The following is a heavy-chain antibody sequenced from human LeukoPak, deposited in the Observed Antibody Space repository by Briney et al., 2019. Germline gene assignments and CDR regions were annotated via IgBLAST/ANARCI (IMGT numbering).Heavy chain of an antibody. V-gene: IGHV1-69*04. J-gene: IGHJ5*02. D-gene: IGHD2-2*02. CDR1: GGTFSSYA. CDR3: AGIRALGYCSSTSCYRGAWFDP. CDR2: IIPILGIA. Sequence: ASVKVSCKASGGTFSSYATSWVRQAPGQGLEWMGRIIPILGIANYAQKFQGRVTITADKSTSTAYMELSSLRSEDTAVYYCAGIRALGYCSSTSCYRGAWFDPWGQGTLVTVSS.